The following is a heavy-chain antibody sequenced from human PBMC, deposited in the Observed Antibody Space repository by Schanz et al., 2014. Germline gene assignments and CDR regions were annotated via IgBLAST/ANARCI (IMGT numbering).Heavy chain of an antibody. CDR3: ARGRVLGSYYEY. CDR1: GYIFTNYV. CDR2: INPSGGST. Sequence: QVQLVQSGSELKKPGASVNISCKASGYIFTNYVMNWVRQAPGQGLEWMGVINPSGGSTIYAQKFQGRVTMSTDTSTGTAYMELRSLRSDDTAVYYCARGRVLGSYYEYWGQGTLVTVSS. V-gene: IGHV1-46*01. D-gene: IGHD3-16*01. J-gene: IGHJ4*02.